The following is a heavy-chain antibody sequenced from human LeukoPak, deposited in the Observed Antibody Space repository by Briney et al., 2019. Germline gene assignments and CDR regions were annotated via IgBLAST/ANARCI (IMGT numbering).Heavy chain of an antibody. Sequence: GGSLRLSCAASGFTFSDFGMNWVRQAPGKGLEWVAFIKGDETEKHYVDSLKGRFTISRYNAENSLSLQMNSLTVEDTAVYFCARGRFFYGWGIDVWGQGTTVIVSS. D-gene: IGHD3-10*01. CDR1: GFTFSDFG. CDR3: ARGRFFYGWGIDV. V-gene: IGHV3-7*01. J-gene: IGHJ6*02. CDR2: IKGDETEK.